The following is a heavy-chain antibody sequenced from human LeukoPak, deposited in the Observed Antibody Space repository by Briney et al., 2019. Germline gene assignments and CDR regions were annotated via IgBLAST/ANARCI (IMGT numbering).Heavy chain of an antibody. J-gene: IGHJ4*02. D-gene: IGHD5-18*01. V-gene: IGHV1-69*05. CDR2: IIPIFGTA. CDR1: GDTFSSYA. CDR3: ASGGYSYGVPYYFVY. Sequence: GASVKVSCKDSGDTFSSYAISWVRQAPGQGLEWMEGIIPIFGTANYAQKFQGRVTMTRDTSTSTVYMELSSLRSEDTAVYYCASGGYSYGVPYYFVYWGQGTLVTVSS.